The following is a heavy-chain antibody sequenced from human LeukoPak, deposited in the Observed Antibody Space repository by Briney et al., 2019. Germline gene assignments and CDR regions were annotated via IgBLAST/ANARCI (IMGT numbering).Heavy chain of an antibody. V-gene: IGHV4-38-2*01. CDR3: ARRSAASQQQLNWFDP. Sequence: KPSETLSLTCAVSGYFISSGYYWGWIRQPPGKGLEWIGSIYHSGSTYYNPSLKSRVTISVDTSKNQFSLKLSSVTAADTAVYYCARRSAASQQQLNWFDPWGQGTLVTVSS. CDR2: IYHSGST. D-gene: IGHD6-13*01. J-gene: IGHJ5*02. CDR1: GYFISSGYY.